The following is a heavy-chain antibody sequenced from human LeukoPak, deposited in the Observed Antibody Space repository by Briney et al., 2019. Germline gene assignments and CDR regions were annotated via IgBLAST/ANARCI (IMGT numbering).Heavy chain of an antibody. D-gene: IGHD4-17*01. V-gene: IGHV3-23*01. Sequence: QAGGSLRLSCAASGFTFSSYAMSWVRQAPGKGLDWVSGISGSGGGTHYADSVKGRFTISRDNSKNTLYLQMNSLTAEDTAIYYCVSGGDYHVRLCTYWGQGTLVTVSS. CDR3: VSGGDYHVRLCTY. J-gene: IGHJ4*01. CDR2: ISGSGGGT. CDR1: GFTFSSYA.